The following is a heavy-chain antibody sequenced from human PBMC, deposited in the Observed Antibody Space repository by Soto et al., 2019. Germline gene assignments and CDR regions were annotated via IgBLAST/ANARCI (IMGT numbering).Heavy chain of an antibody. Sequence: QVQLVQSGVEVKKPGDSVKVSCKAAGYTFTSYGISWVRQAPGQGLEWMGWISPYSGKTSYTQKFQDRVTMTTDTSTTTAYMELRNLRSDDTAMYHCARDVVNIDTTGGIDHWGQGTQVTVSS. J-gene: IGHJ4*02. D-gene: IGHD2-15*01. V-gene: IGHV1-18*01. CDR3: ARDVVNIDTTGGIDH. CDR1: GYTFTSYG. CDR2: ISPYSGKT.